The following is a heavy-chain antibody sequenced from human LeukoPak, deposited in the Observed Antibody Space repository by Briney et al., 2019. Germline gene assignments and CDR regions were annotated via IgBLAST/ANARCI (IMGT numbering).Heavy chain of an antibody. CDR1: GFTFSSYW. Sequence: GGSLRLSCAVSGFTFSSYWMHWVRQAPGKGLVWVSRINSDGSSTSYADSVKGRFTISRDNAKNTLYLQMNSLRAEDTAVYYCAAAESRTPFDYWGQGTLVTVSS. J-gene: IGHJ4*02. CDR2: INSDGSST. D-gene: IGHD2-2*01. V-gene: IGHV3-74*01. CDR3: AAAESRTPFDY.